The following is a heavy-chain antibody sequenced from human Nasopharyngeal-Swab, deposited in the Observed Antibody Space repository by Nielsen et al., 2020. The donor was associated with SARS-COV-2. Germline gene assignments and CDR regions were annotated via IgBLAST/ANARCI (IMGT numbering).Heavy chain of an antibody. CDR1: GGTFSSYA. Sequence: SVKVSCKASGGTFSSYAISWVRQAPGQGLEWMGGIIPIFGTANYAQKFQGRVTITADESTSTAYMELSSLRSEDTAVYYCARSACEVCFGVLGIAAAGQLNDVFDIWGQGTMVTVSS. CDR2: IIPIFGTA. D-gene: IGHD6-13*01. CDR3: ARSACEVCFGVLGIAAAGQLNDVFDI. V-gene: IGHV1-69*13. J-gene: IGHJ3*02.